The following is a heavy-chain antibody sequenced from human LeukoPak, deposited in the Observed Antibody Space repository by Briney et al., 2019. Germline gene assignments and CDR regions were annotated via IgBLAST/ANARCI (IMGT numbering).Heavy chain of an antibody. D-gene: IGHD4-11*01. CDR3: PRHHADYGNYVSRSFDY. J-gene: IGHJ4*02. V-gene: IGHV3-49*04. CDR2: IRSKAYGGTT. Sequence: GGSLRLSCTASGLTFGDYAMSWVRQAPGKGLEWVGFIRSKAYGGTTEYAASVKGRFTISRDDSKSIAYLHMNSLKTEDTAVYYCPRHHADYGNYVSRSFDYWGQGTLVTVSS. CDR1: GLTFGDYA.